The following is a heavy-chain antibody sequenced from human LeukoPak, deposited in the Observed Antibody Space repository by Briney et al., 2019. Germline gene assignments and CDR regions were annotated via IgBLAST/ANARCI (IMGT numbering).Heavy chain of an antibody. CDR2: IYYSGYT. V-gene: IGHV4-39*01. Sequence: SETLSLTCTVSGGSISNSNYYWGWVRQPPGKGLEWIGTIYYSGYTYYTPSLKSRVTISVDTSKNQFSLRLSSVTAADTAVYFCMRHEEEDGYNAKPFDFWGQGTLVTVSS. CDR3: MRHEEEDGYNAKPFDF. J-gene: IGHJ4*02. D-gene: IGHD5-24*01. CDR1: GGSISNSNYY.